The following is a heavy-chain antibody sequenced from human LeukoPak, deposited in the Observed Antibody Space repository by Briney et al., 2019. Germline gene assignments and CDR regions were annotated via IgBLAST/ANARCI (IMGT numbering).Heavy chain of an antibody. CDR3: ARSGEGSGSAAFDI. J-gene: IGHJ3*02. CDR1: GYTFSSFA. CDR2: ISPYNGNA. D-gene: IGHD3-22*01. Sequence: GASVKVSCKASGYTFSSFAISWVRQAPGQGLEWMGWISPYNGNANYAQKLQGRVTMTTDTSTITAYMELRSLRSDDTAVYYCARSGEGSGSAAFDIWGQGTMVTVSS. V-gene: IGHV1-18*01.